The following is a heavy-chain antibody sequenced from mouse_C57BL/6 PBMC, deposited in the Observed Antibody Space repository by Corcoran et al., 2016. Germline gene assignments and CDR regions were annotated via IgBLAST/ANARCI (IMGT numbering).Heavy chain of an antibody. V-gene: IGHV9-3*01. CDR1: GYTFTTYG. CDR2: INTYSGVP. J-gene: IGHJ4*01. CDR3: ARQGSYYAMDY. Sequence: QIQLVQSGPELKKPGETVKIYCKASGYTFTTYGMSWVKQAPGKGLKWMGWINTYSGVPTYADDFKGRFAFSLETSASTAYLQINNLKNEDTATYFCARQGSYYAMDYWGQGTSVTVSS.